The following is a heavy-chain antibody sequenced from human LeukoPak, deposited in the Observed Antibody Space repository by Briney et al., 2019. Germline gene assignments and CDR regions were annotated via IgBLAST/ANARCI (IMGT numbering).Heavy chain of an antibody. CDR2: INPSDGDT. V-gene: IGHV1-46*01. CDR1: GHTFIRYY. J-gene: IGHJ6*02. CDR3: ARSLKYGMDV. Sequence: GASVKVSCKASGHTFIRYYLHWVRQAPGQGLEWMGIINPSDGDTNYAEKFQGSVTMTSDTSTSTVYMEVSRLRSEDTAVYYCARSLKYGMDVWGQGTTVTASS.